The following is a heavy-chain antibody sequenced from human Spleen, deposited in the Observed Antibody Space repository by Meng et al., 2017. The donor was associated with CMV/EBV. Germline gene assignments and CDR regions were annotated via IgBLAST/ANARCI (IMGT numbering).Heavy chain of an antibody. CDR3: ARAESEGLGFDP. J-gene: IGHJ5*02. CDR2: INHSGST. Sequence: SETLSLTCAVYGGSFSGYYWSWIRQPPGKGLEWIGEINHSGSTNYNPSLKSRVTISVDTSKNQFSLKLSSVTAADTAVYYCARAESEGLGFDPWGQGTLVTVSS. D-gene: IGHD2-21*01. CDR1: GGSFSGYY. V-gene: IGHV4-34*01.